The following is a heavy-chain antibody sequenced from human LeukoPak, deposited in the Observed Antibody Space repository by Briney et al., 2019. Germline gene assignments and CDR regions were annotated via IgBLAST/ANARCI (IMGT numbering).Heavy chain of an antibody. D-gene: IGHD3-22*01. CDR2: ITNSSRDM. Sequence: PGGSLRLSCAASGFTFSYYIMNWVRQAPGKGLEWVSSITNSSRDMYYADSVKGRFTISRDNAKNSLYLQMNSLRADDTAVYYCARDFEERGYYLADFDYWGRGTLVTVSS. J-gene: IGHJ4*02. CDR3: ARDFEERGYYLADFDY. V-gene: IGHV3-21*06. CDR1: GFTFSYYI.